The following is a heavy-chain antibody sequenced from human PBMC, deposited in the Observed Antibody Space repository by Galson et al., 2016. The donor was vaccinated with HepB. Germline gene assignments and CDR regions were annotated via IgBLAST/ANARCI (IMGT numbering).Heavy chain of an antibody. V-gene: IGHV3-23*01. D-gene: IGHD5-24*01. CDR1: GFTFDSYA. CDR2: VLASGLST. J-gene: IGHJ6*02. CDR3: ARWNYGWDV. Sequence: SLRLSCAASGFTFDSYAMNWVRQAPGKGLEWVSAVLASGLSTYYAASVRGRFTISRDNSKNTLSLQMDSLRAEDTAMYYCARWNYGWDVWGQGATVTVSS.